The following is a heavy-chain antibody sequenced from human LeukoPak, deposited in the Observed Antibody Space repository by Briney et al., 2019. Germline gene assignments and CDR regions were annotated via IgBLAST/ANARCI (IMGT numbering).Heavy chain of an antibody. CDR2: IYYSGST. V-gene: IGHV4-59*08. CDR3: ARRLIVPAAMPYYYYYMDV. Sequence: PSGTLSLTCTVSGGSISSYYWSWIRQPPGKGLEWIGYIYYSGSTNYNPSLKSRVTISVDTSKNQFSLKLSSVTAADTAVYYCARRLIVPAAMPYYYYYMDVWGKGTTVTVSS. CDR1: GGSISSYY. D-gene: IGHD2-2*01. J-gene: IGHJ6*03.